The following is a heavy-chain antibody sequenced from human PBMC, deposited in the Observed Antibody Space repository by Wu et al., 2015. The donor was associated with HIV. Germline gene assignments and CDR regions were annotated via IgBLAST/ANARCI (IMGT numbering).Heavy chain of an antibody. CDR2: IIPILGSA. CDR1: GGTFSRYT. Sequence: QVQLVQSGAEVKKPGSSVKVSCKASGGTFSRYTISWVRQAPGQGLEWMGGIIPILGSANYAQKLQGRVTITTDESTSTAYMELSRLRSEDTAVYYCARALNNWNDRDYYYYVWTSWGQGTTVTVSS. D-gene: IGHD1-20*01. CDR3: ARALNNWNDRDYYYYVWTS. V-gene: IGHV1-69*16. J-gene: IGHJ6*02.